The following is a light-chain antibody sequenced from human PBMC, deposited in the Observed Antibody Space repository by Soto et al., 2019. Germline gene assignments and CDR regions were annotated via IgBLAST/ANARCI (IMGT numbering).Light chain of an antibody. V-gene: IGKV3-20*01. Sequence: EILLTQSPGTLSLSPGERATLSCRASQSVSSEYLAWYQQKPDQAPRLLIYGASSRATGIPDRFSGSGSGTDFTLTISRLEPEDFAIYYCQQYDNWPSITFGQGTRLENK. J-gene: IGKJ5*01. CDR3: QQYDNWPSIT. CDR1: QSVSSEY. CDR2: GAS.